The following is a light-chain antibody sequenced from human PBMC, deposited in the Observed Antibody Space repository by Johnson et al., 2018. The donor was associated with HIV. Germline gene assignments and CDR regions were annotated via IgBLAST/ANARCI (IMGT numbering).Light chain of an antibody. CDR2: DNN. J-gene: IGLJ1*01. Sequence: QSVLTQSPSVSAAPGQKVTISCSGSTSNIGNNYVSWYQQLPGTAPKLLIYDNNKRPSGIPDRFSGSKSGTSATLGITGLQTGDEADYYCGTWDSTLSSHIYVFGTGTKVTVL. CDR1: TSNIGNNY. CDR3: GTWDSTLSSHIYV. V-gene: IGLV1-51*01.